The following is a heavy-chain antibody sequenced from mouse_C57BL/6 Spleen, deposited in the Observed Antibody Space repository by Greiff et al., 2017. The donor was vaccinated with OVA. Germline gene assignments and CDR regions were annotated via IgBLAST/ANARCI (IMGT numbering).Heavy chain of an antibody. D-gene: IGHD2-10*02. CDR2: ISSGGDYI. CDR3: TRGMYGNFYAMDY. CDR1: GFTFSSYA. V-gene: IGHV5-9-1*02. Sequence: EVKLVESGEGLVKPGGSLKLSCAASGFTFSSYAMSWVRQTPEKRLEWVAYISSGGDYIYYADTVKGRFTISRDNARNTLYLQMSSLKSEDTAMYYCTRGMYGNFYAMDYWGQGTSVTVSS. J-gene: IGHJ4*01.